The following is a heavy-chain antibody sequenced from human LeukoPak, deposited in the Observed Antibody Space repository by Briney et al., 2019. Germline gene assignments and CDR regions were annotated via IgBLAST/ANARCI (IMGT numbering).Heavy chain of an antibody. Sequence: GGSLRLSCAASGFTFSSYAMSWVRQAPGKGLEWVSAISGSGGSTYYADSVKGRFTIPRDNSKNTLYLQMNSLRAEDTAVYYCATLVVPAAPIGSDFDYWGQGTLVTVSS. CDR3: ATLVVPAAPIGSDFDY. D-gene: IGHD2-2*01. V-gene: IGHV3-23*01. J-gene: IGHJ4*02. CDR2: ISGSGGST. CDR1: GFTFSSYA.